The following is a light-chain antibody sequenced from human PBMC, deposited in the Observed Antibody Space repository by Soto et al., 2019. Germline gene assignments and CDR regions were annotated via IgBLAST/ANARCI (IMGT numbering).Light chain of an antibody. J-gene: IGKJ3*01. CDR3: QQSYRTPET. Sequence: EVVMTQSPATLSVSPGERATLSCRASQSVASNVAWYQQKPGQAPRLLIYRASTRATGIPDRFSGSGYGTDFTLTISSLQTEDFATYYCQQSYRTPETFGPGTTVDIK. V-gene: IGKV3-15*01. CDR1: QSVASN. CDR2: RAS.